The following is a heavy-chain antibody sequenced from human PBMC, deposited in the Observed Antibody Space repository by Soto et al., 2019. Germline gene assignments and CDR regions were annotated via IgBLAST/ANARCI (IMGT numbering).Heavy chain of an antibody. CDR1: GFTFSSYS. CDR2: ISSSSSYI. Sequence: SGFTFSSYSMNWVRQAPGKGLEWVSSISSSSSYIYYADSVKGRFTISRDNAKNSLYLQMNSLRAEDTAVYYCARDLGQLELRYYYYGMDVWGQGTTAT. V-gene: IGHV3-21*01. CDR3: ARDLGQLELRYYYYGMDV. J-gene: IGHJ6*02. D-gene: IGHD1-7*01.